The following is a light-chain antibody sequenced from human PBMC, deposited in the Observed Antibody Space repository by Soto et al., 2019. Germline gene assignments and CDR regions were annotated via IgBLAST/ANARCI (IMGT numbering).Light chain of an antibody. J-gene: IGKJ1*01. CDR1: QSLTRW. CDR3: QHYSSNSPWT. Sequence: DIQMTQSPSTLSASVGDRVTITCRASQSLTRWLAWYQQKPGKAPKLLIYMASSLESGVPSRFSGSGSGTEFTLTISSLQPDDFATYDCQHYSSNSPWTVGPGTKVEVK. V-gene: IGKV1-5*03. CDR2: MAS.